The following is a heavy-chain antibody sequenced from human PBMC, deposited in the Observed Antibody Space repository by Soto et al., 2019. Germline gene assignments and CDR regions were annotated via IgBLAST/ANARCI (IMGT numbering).Heavy chain of an antibody. CDR1: GGSISSYY. V-gene: IGHV4-59*01. CDR3: ARRPTKYSSSWLSHDAFDI. CDR2: TYYSGST. Sequence: SETLSLTCTVSGGSISSYYWSWIRQPPGKGLEWIGYTYYSGSTNYNPSLKSRVTISLDTSKNQFSLKLGSVTAADTAVYYCARRPTKYSSSWLSHDAFDIWGQGTMVTVSS. J-gene: IGHJ3*02. D-gene: IGHD6-13*01.